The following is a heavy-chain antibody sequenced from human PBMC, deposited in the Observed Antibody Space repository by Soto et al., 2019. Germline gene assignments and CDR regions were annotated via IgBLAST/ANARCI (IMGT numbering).Heavy chain of an antibody. CDR1: GFTFSSYG. CDR3: AKDHLRYSSSAAFDY. CDR2: ISYDGSNK. V-gene: IGHV3-30*18. J-gene: IGHJ4*02. D-gene: IGHD6-13*01. Sequence: QVQLVESGGGVVQPGRSLRLSCAASGFTFSSYGMHWVRQAPGKGLEWVAVISYDGSNKYYADSVKGRFTISRDNSTNTLYLQMNSLRAEDTAVYYCAKDHLRYSSSAAFDYWGQGTLVTVSS.